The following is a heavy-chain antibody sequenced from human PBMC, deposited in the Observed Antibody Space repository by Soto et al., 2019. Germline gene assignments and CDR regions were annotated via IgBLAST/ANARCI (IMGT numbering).Heavy chain of an antibody. D-gene: IGHD3-10*01. CDR3: ASEVGGFGELSPYSYYGIDV. V-gene: IGHV1-2*02. J-gene: IGHJ6*02. Sequence: VASVKVSCKASGYTFTGYYMHWVRQAPGQGLEWMGWINPNSGGTNYAQKFQGRVTMTRDTTISTAYMELSRLRSDDTAVYYYASEVGGFGELSPYSYYGIDVWGQGTTVTVSS. CDR1: GYTFTGYY. CDR2: INPNSGGT.